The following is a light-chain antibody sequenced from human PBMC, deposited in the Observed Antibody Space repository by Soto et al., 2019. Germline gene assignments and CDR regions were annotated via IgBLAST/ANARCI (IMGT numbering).Light chain of an antibody. CDR1: SSNIGAGYD. CDR3: QSYDSSLSDLV. Sequence: QSVLTQPPSVSGAPGQRVTISCTGSSSNIGAGYDVHWYQQLPGTAPKLLIYVNSNRPSGVPDRFSGSKSGTSASLAITGLQAEDEADYYCQSYDSSLSDLVFGRGTKLTVL. J-gene: IGLJ2*01. CDR2: VNS. V-gene: IGLV1-40*01.